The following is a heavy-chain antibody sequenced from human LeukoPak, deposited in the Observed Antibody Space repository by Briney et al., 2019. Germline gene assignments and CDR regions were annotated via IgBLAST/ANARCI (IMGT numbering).Heavy chain of an antibody. CDR2: ISYDGTYI. D-gene: IGHD2-21*02. CDR1: GFTFSNYA. J-gene: IGHJ6*02. Sequence: GGSLRLSCVVPGFTFSNYAMHWVRQAPGKGLEWVAVISYDGTYIYYADPAKGRFTISRDNSKNTLYLQMNSLRAEDTAVYYCAKSQVTGRSPSMDVWGQGTTVTVSS. CDR3: AKSQVTGRSPSMDV. V-gene: IGHV3-30*18.